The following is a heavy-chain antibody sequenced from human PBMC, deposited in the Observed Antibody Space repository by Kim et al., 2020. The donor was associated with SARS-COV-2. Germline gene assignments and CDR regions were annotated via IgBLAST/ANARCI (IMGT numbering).Heavy chain of an antibody. D-gene: IGHD2-15*01. CDR1: GYSFNSYG. J-gene: IGHJ4*02. V-gene: IGHV1-18*03. CDR2: ISAYDGST. Sequence: ASVKVSCKASGYSFNSYGINWVRQAPGQGLEWLGWISAYDGSTKYAQTMQGRVTMNTDTSASTAYMELRSLRSDDMAVYYCAREHCTGIICYLLGRYFFWGQGTLVTVSS. CDR3: AREHCTGIICYLLGRYFF.